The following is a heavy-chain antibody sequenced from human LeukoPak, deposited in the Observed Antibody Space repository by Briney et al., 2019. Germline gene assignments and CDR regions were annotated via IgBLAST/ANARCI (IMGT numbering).Heavy chain of an antibody. Sequence: SETLSLICSVSGDSLTGGYYWGWIRQSPGKGREWMGSIFHSGTTHYSPALKSRVTMSVDTSKNQFSLNLSPVTVADSAKYYCARVGYYTAGDHASGWFDPWGQGTLVTVSS. CDR3: ARVGYYTAGDHASGWFDP. V-gene: IGHV4-38-2*02. D-gene: IGHD2-8*02. CDR2: IFHSGTT. CDR1: GDSLTGGYY. J-gene: IGHJ5*02.